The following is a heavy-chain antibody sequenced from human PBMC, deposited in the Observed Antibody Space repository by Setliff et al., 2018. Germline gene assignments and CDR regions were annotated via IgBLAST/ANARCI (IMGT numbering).Heavy chain of an antibody. Sequence: PSETLSLTCAVYGGSFTGYYWSWIRQTPTKGLEWIGEINHSGGTHYNPSLRSRLTMSVDTSKNQFSLNLSSVTAADTAVYFCARGRKVAARLFDSWGQGTLVTVSS. D-gene: IGHD6-6*01. CDR1: GGSFTGYY. CDR3: ARGRKVAARLFDS. V-gene: IGHV4-34*01. J-gene: IGHJ4*02. CDR2: INHSGGT.